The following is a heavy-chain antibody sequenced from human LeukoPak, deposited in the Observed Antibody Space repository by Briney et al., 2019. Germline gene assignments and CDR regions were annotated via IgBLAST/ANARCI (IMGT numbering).Heavy chain of an antibody. CDR2: INPNTSGT. CDR3: ARRHCSDTLCYFFDY. CDR1: GYTFTGYY. Sequence: ASVKVSCKASGYTFTGYYMHWVRQAPGQGLEWMGWINPNTSGTNYAQKFQGRVTMTRDTSINTAYMELNRLRSDDTAVFCCARRHCSDTLCYFFDYWGQGTLVTVSS. D-gene: IGHD2-15*01. V-gene: IGHV1-2*02. J-gene: IGHJ4*02.